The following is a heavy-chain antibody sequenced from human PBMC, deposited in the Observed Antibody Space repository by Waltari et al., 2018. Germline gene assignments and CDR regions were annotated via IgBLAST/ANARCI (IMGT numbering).Heavy chain of an antibody. Sequence: QVQLVQSGAEVTKPGASVKVSCKASGYTFTGYYMHWVRQAPGQGLEWMGRINPNSGGTNYAKKFQGRVTMTRDTSISTAYMELSRLRSDDTAVYYCARDLGLAARPDDYWGQGTLVTVSS. CDR2: INPNSGGT. V-gene: IGHV1-2*06. D-gene: IGHD6-6*01. CDR3: ARDLGLAARPDDY. CDR1: GYTFTGYY. J-gene: IGHJ4*02.